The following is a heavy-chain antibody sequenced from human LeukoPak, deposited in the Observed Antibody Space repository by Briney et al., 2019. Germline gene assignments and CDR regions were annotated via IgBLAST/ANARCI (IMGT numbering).Heavy chain of an antibody. J-gene: IGHJ5*02. CDR1: GGSISSYY. D-gene: IGHD3-22*01. CDR3: ARGSSSWYGYDSSGYYHH. CDR2: IYTSGST. V-gene: IGHV4-4*07. Sequence: SETLSLTCTVSGGSISSYYWSWIRQPAGKGLEWIGRIYTSGSTNYNPSLKSRVTMSVDTSKNQFSLKLSSMTAADTAVYYCARGSSSWYGYDSSGYYHHWGQGTLVTVSS.